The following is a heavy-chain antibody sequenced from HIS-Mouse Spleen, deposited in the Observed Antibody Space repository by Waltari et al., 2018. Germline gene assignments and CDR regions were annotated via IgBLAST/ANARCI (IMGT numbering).Heavy chain of an antibody. CDR3: ARIGSHRRGYSYGYWFDP. V-gene: IGHV1-8*01. Sequence: QVQLVQYGAEVKKPGASVKVSCKASGYTFTSYDINCVRQATGQGLEWMGWMNPNSGNTGYAQKFQGRVTMTRNTSISTAYMELSSLRSEDTAVYYCARIGSHRRGYSYGYWFDPWGQGTLVTVSS. CDR2: MNPNSGNT. D-gene: IGHD5-18*01. CDR1: GYTFTSYD. J-gene: IGHJ5*02.